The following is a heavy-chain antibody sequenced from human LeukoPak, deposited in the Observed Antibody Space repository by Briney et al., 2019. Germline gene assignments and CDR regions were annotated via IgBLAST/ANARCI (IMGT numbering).Heavy chain of an antibody. CDR1: GYTFTSYY. CDR3: ARDSDYDFWSGYFYYYYGMDV. V-gene: IGHV1-46*01. CDR2: INPSGGST. D-gene: IGHD3-3*01. Sequence: GASVKVSCKASGYTFTSYYMHWVRQAPGQGLEWMGIINPSGGSTSYAQKFQGRVTMTRDTSISTAYMELSRLRSDDTAVYYCARDSDYDFWSGYFYYYYGMDVWGQGTTVTVSS. J-gene: IGHJ6*02.